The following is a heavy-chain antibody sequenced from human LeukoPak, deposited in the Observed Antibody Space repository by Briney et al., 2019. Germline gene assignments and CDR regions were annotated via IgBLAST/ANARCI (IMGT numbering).Heavy chain of an antibody. CDR2: ISAYNGNT. V-gene: IGHV1-18*01. J-gene: IGHJ4*02. CDR1: GYTFSSYG. D-gene: IGHD5-12*01. CDR3: AREQGGYSGSADY. Sequence: ASVKVSCKSSGYTFSSYGISWVRQAPGQGLEWMGRISAYNGNTNYAQKFQGRVTMTTDTSTTTAYMELRSLRSDDTAVYYCAREQGGYSGSADYWGQGTLVTVSS.